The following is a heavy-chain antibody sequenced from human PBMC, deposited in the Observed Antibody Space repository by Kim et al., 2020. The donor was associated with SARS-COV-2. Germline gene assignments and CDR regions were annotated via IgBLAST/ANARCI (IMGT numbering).Heavy chain of an antibody. Sequence: GGSLRLSCTASGFTFSSYSMNWVRQAPGKGLEWVSSISSSSSYIYYADSVKGRFTISRDNAKNSLYLQMNSLRAEDTAVYYCARGGRGYSSTLSSPADYWGQGTLVTVSS. CDR2: ISSSSSYI. D-gene: IGHD5-18*01. V-gene: IGHV3-21*04. CDR1: GFTFSSYS. CDR3: ARGGRGYSSTLSSPADY. J-gene: IGHJ4*02.